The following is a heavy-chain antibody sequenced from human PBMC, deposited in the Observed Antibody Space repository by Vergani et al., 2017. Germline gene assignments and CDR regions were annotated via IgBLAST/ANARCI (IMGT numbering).Heavy chain of an antibody. D-gene: IGHD1-1*01. V-gene: IGHV3-11*04. J-gene: IGHJ6*02. CDR1: GFKFSDHY. CDR3: AKIPGISTTRHYYAMDV. CDR2: ISPGASTV. Sequence: LEESGGGSVKPGGSLRLSCAASGFKFSDHYMSWIRQAPGKGLGWVSHISPGASTVSYTDSVTGRFTVSRDNEHTSLTLDMTTLRVEDTAVYYCAKIPGISTTRHYYAMDVWGQGTTVTVSS.